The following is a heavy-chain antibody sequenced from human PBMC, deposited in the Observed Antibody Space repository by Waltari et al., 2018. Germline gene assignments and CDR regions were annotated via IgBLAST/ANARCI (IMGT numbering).Heavy chain of an antibody. D-gene: IGHD6-19*01. V-gene: IGHV4-4*07. CDR3: ARDRIAVSGSPPLSYNWFDF. CDR1: RDSFKPSY. J-gene: IGHJ5*01. Sequence: QVHLRESGPGLVKPSETLFLTCNVSRDSFKPSYRAWIRQSAGMRLEWIGRIYSTGYTRYNPSLESRVTISIDTSQNQISLRLTSVTVADTAVYFCARDRIAVSGSPPLSYNWFDFWGQGTRVAVSS. CDR2: IYSTGYT.